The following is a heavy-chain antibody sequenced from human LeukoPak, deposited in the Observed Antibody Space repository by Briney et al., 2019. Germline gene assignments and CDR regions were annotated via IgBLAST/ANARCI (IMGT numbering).Heavy chain of an antibody. V-gene: IGHV3-7*01. D-gene: IGHD2-2*01. CDR2: IRQDGSVT. J-gene: IGHJ5*02. Sequence: GGCLRLSCAASGFTFSSYWMSWVRQALGKGLEWVATIRQDGSVTDYVESVEGRFTISRDNAQNSLYLQMHRLRAEDTAVYYCARDALQYSSSTSCPEWNWFDPWGQGTLVTVSS. CDR1: GFTFSSYW. CDR3: ARDALQYSSSTSCPEWNWFDP.